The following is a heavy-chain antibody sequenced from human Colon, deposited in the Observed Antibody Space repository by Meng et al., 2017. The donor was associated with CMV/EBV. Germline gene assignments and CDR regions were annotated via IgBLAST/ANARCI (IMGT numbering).Heavy chain of an antibody. CDR2: IYWDDDK. CDR3: AHRFLRDSSSSLHFDS. D-gene: IGHD6-6*01. V-gene: IGHV2-5*02. Sequence: QNTLYESGPTLVKPTQTLTLTCTFSGFSLSTNGVTVGWIRQPPGKALEWLALIYWDDDKRYSPSLKSRLTITKDTSKNQVVLTMINMDPVDTATYYCAHRFLRDSSSSLHFDSWGQGTLVTVSS. J-gene: IGHJ4*02. CDR1: GFSLSTNGVT.